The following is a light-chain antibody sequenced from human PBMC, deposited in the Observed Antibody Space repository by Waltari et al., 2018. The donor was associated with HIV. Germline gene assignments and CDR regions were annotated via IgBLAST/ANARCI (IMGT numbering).Light chain of an antibody. J-gene: IGKJ2*01. CDR3: QQYSVFPFT. CDR1: RDVSTY. V-gene: IGKV1D-8*01. CDR2: GAS. Sequence: PQSPPFSAFVGNEFTINCQSSRDVSTYMAWYQQKSGAAPKLLVYGASFLEDGVPSRFSGSGSETDFALTIGCLQSEDFATYFCQQYSVFPFTFGQGTEAQIK.